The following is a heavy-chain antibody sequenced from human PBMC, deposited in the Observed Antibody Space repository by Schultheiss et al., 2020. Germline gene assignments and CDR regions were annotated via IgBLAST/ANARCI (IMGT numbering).Heavy chain of an antibody. V-gene: IGHV2-5*02. CDR1: GFSLSTSGVG. CDR3: ARTTNWNYLGTTFDP. D-gene: IGHD1-7*01. J-gene: IGHJ5*02. CDR2: IYWDDDK. Sequence: SGPTLVKPTQTLTLTCTFSGFSLSTSGVGVGWIRQPPEKSLEWLALIYWDDDKRYSPSLKSRLTITKETSKNQVALTMTNMDPVDTATYYCARTTNWNYLGTTFDPWGQGTLVTVSS.